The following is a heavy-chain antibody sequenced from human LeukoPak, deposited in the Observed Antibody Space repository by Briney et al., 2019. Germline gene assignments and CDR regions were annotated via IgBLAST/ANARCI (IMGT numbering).Heavy chain of an antibody. D-gene: IGHD6-13*01. CDR1: GYTFTDYY. CDR2: VDPEDGET. Sequence: ASVKVSCKVSGYTFTDYYMHWVQQAPGRGLEWMGLVDPEDGETIYAEKFQGRVTITADTSTDTAYMELSSLRSEDTAVYYCAISREQQLPWGQGTLVTVSS. CDR3: AISREQQLP. J-gene: IGHJ4*02. V-gene: IGHV1-69-2*01.